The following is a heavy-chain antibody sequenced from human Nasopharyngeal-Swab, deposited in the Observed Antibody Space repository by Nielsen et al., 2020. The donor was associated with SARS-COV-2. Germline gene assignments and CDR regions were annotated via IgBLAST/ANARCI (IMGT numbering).Heavy chain of an antibody. CDR3: ARGDYSSSWDRSYYGMDV. J-gene: IGHJ6*02. V-gene: IGHV1-3*01. CDR2: INAGNGNT. Sequence: WVRQAPGQRLEWMGWINAGNGNTKYSQKFQGRVTITRDTSASTAYMGLSSLRSEDTAVYYCARGDYSSSWDRSYYGMDVWGQGTTVTVSS. D-gene: IGHD6-13*01.